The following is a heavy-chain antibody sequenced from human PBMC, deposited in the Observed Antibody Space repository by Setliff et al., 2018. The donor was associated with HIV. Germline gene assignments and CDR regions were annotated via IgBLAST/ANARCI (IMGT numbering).Heavy chain of an antibody. D-gene: IGHD5-18*01. V-gene: IGHV3-30*02. Sequence: GALRLSCAASGFTFSSYGMHWVRQAPGKGLEWVAFIRYDGSNKYYADSVKGRFTISRDNSKNTLYLQMNSLRAEDTAVYYCASPGPGHGYSYGYFDYWGQGTLVTVSS. J-gene: IGHJ4*02. CDR2: IRYDGSNK. CDR3: ASPGPGHGYSYGYFDY. CDR1: GFTFSSYG.